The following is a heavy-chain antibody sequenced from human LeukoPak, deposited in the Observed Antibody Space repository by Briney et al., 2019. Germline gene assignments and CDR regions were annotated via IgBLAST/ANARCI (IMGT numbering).Heavy chain of an antibody. CDR3: ARGLELYSSGWHDAFDI. D-gene: IGHD6-19*01. J-gene: IGHJ3*02. CDR2: INHSGST. CDR1: GGSFSGYY. Sequence: SETLSLTCAVYGGSFSGYYWSWIRQPPGKGLEWIGEINHSGSTNYNSSLKSRVTISVDTSKNQFSLKLSSVTAADTAVYYCARGLELYSSGWHDAFDIWGQGTMVTVSS. V-gene: IGHV4-34*01.